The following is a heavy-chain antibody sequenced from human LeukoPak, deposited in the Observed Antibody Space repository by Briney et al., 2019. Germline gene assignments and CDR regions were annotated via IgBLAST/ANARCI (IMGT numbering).Heavy chain of an antibody. CDR1: GYTFTSYG. J-gene: IGHJ4*02. D-gene: IGHD3-22*01. Sequence: ASVKVSCKASGYTFTSYGISWVRQAPGQGLEWMGWISAYNGNTNYAQKLQGRVTMTTDTSTSTACMELRSLRSDDTAVYHCARDKPYYYDSSGYSGDYWGQGTLVTVSS. CDR2: ISAYNGNT. CDR3: ARDKPYYYDSSGYSGDY. V-gene: IGHV1-18*01.